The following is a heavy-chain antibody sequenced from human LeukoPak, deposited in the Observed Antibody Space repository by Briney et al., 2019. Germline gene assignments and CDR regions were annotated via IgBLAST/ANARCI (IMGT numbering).Heavy chain of an antibody. CDR3: ARATSQLGVDCMEVEGGWCWDFDY. V-gene: IGHV7-4-1*02. CDR1: GYTFTSYA. CDR2: INTNTGNP. D-gene: IGHD2-8*02. J-gene: IGHJ4*02. Sequence: ASVTVSCKASGYTFTSYAMNWVRQAPGQGLEWMGWINTNTGNPTYAQGFTGRFVFSLDTSVSTAYLQISSLKAEDTAVYYCARATSQLGVDCMEVEGGWCWDFDYWGQGTLVTVSS.